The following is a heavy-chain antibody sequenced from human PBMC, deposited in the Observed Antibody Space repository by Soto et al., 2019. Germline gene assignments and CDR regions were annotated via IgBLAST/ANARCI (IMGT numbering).Heavy chain of an antibody. CDR1: GGTFSSYA. CDR3: ARDSCTNGVCDNRYYYYGMDV. CDR2: IIPIFGTA. J-gene: IGHJ6*02. D-gene: IGHD2-8*01. V-gene: IGHV1-69*13. Sequence: SVKVSCKASGGTFSSYAISWVRQAPGQGLEWMGGIIPIFGTANYAQKFQGRVTITADESTSTAYMELSSLRSEDTAVYYCARDSCTNGVCDNRYYYYGMDVWGQGTTVTVSS.